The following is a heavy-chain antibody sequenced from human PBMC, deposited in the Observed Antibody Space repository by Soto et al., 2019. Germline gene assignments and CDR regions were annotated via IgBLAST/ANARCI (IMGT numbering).Heavy chain of an antibody. D-gene: IGHD3-3*01. CDR3: AKDNYYDFWSGYRGYAFDF. Sequence: QVQLVESGGGVVQPGRSLRLSCAASGFTFSSYGMHWVRQAPGKGLEWVAVISYDGSNKYYADSVKGRFTISRDNSKTTLYVQMNSLRVEDTAVYYCAKDNYYDFWSGYRGYAFDFRGPGTMVTVSS. J-gene: IGHJ3*01. CDR1: GFTFSSYG. V-gene: IGHV3-30*18. CDR2: ISYDGSNK.